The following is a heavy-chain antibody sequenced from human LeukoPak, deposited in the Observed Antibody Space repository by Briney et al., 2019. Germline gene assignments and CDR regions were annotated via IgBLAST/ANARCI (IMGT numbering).Heavy chain of an antibody. Sequence: GGSLRLSCAASGFTFSNYAMSWVRQAPGKGLEWVSSISGGGGSTYYADSVKGRFTISRDNSKNTLYLQMNSLRAEDTAVYYCAKGAYYDILTCYYKRNYFDYWGQGAPVTVSS. D-gene: IGHD3-9*01. CDR2: ISGGGGST. V-gene: IGHV3-23*01. CDR1: GFTFSNYA. CDR3: AKGAYYDILTCYYKRNYFDY. J-gene: IGHJ4*02.